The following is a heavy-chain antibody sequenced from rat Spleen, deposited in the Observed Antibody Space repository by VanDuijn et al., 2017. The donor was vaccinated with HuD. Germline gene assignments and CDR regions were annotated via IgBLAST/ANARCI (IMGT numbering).Heavy chain of an antibody. CDR3: TRDHSYWGSYYPGGFAY. J-gene: IGHJ3*01. D-gene: IGHD1-12*02. CDR1: GFSLTDYS. CDR2: MWSGRST. Sequence: EVQLKESGPGLVQPSQTLSLTCTVSGFSLTDYSVHWVRQPPGKGLEWMGVMWSGRSTAYNLALKSRLSISRDTSKSQVFLRMKSRQTEDTAIYFCTRDHSYWGSYYPGGFAYWGQGTLVTVSS. V-gene: IGHV2S63*01.